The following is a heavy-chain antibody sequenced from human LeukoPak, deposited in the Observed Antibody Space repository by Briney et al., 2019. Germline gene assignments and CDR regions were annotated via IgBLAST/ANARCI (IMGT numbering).Heavy chain of an antibody. V-gene: IGHV3-33*06. CDR1: GFTFSRFG. J-gene: IGHJ6*03. CDR2: IWHDGSVE. Sequence: GGSLRLSCAASGFTFSRFGMQWVRQAPGKGLEWVAMIWHDGSVEEYADSVKGRFSISRDNSQNTLYLQMNRLRDDDTAVHYCAKEGDQFRGYLDAWGKGTTVTVSS. D-gene: IGHD3-16*01. CDR3: AKEGDQFRGYLDA.